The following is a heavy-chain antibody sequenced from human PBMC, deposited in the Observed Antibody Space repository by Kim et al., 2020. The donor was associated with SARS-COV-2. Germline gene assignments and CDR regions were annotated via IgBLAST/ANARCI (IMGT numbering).Heavy chain of an antibody. CDR2: ISYDGSNK. CDR1: GFTFSSYA. J-gene: IGHJ4*02. V-gene: IGHV3-30-3*01. CDR3: ARSTSYKYSSSSDY. D-gene: IGHD6-6*01. Sequence: GGSLRLSCAASGFTFSSYAMHWVRQAPGKGLEWVAVISYDGSNKYYADSVKGRFTISRDNSKNTLYLQMNSLRAEDTAVYYCARSTSYKYSSSSDYWGQGTLVTVSS.